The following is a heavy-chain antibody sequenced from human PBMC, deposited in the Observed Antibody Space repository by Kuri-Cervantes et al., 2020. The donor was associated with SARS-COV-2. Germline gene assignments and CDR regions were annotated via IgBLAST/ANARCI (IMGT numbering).Heavy chain of an antibody. CDR2: ISSSSGSI. CDR3: ARDRYYDSPGH. V-gene: IGHV3-21*01. CDR1: GFSFRNYN. D-gene: IGHD3-22*01. Sequence: GESLKISCAASGFSFRNYNMNWVRQAPGRGLEWVSFISSSSGSISYADSVRGRFTISRDNAKNSLYLQMNSLRAEDTAVYYCARDRYYDSPGHWGQGTLVTVSS. J-gene: IGHJ4*02.